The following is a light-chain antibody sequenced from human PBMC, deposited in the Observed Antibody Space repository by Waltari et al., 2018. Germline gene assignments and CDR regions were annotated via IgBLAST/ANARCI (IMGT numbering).Light chain of an antibody. CDR1: QSISSY. CDR3: QYSYTIPYT. J-gene: IGKJ2*01. Sequence: DIQMTHSPSSLSAIVGDRVTITCRASQSISSYLNWYQQKPGKAPKLLIYASSNLQSGVPSRFSGSGSGTDFTLTISSLQPEDFATYYCQYSYTIPYTFGQGTKLEI. CDR2: ASS. V-gene: IGKV1-39*01.